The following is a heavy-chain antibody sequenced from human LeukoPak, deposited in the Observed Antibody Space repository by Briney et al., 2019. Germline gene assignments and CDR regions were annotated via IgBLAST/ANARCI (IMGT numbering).Heavy chain of an antibody. CDR1: GGSISSYY. V-gene: IGHV4-59*01. CDR3: ATHDYAERDWFDP. J-gene: IGHJ5*02. CDR2: IYYSGST. D-gene: IGHD4-17*01. Sequence: SETLSLTCTVSGGSISSYYWSWLWQPPGKGLEWIGYIYYSGSTNYNPSLKSRVTISVDTSKNQFSLKLSSVTAADTAVYYCATHDYAERDWFDPWGQGTLVTVSS.